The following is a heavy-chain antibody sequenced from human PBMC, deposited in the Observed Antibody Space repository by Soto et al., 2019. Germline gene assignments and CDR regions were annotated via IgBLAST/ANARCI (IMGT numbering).Heavy chain of an antibody. CDR3: AKDLIAAACTGFDY. CDR2: ISWNSGSI. V-gene: IGHV3-9*01. D-gene: IGHD6-13*01. CDR1: GFTFDDYA. Sequence: EVQLVESGGGLVQPGRSLRLSCAASGFTFDDYAMHWFRQAPGKGLEWVSGISWNSGSIGYADPVKGRFTISRDNAKNSLYLQMNSLRAEDTALYYCAKDLIAAACTGFDYWGQGTLVTVSS. J-gene: IGHJ4*02.